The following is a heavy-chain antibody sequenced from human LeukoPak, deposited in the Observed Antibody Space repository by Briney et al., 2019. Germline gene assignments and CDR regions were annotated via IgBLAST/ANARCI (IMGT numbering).Heavy chain of an antibody. V-gene: IGHV3-30*01. D-gene: IGHD3-10*01. CDR1: GFTFSGYT. CDR2: ISSGETYE. Sequence: GGSLRLSCAASGFTFSGYTMHWVRQAPGKGLERVAVISSGETYEYYADSVKGRFTISRDNSKNTLYLQLNSLRAEDTAVYYCARDSTYYYDSGSSGPHYFDNWGQGTLVTVSS. CDR3: ARDSTYYYDSGSSGPHYFDN. J-gene: IGHJ4*02.